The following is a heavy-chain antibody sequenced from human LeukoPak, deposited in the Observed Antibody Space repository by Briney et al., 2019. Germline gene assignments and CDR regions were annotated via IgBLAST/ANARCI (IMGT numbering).Heavy chain of an antibody. D-gene: IGHD5-18*01. CDR2: INPYSGGT. J-gene: IGHJ4*02. CDR3: AVDLGYTYGYSDDY. V-gene: IGHV1-2*02. CDR1: GYTFTGNY. Sequence: EASVKVSCKASGYTFTGNYMHWARQAPGQGLEWMGWINPYSGGTNYAQKFQGRVTMTRDTSSSIAYMELIRLRYDDSAVYYCAVDLGYTYGYSDDYWGQGTLVTVSS.